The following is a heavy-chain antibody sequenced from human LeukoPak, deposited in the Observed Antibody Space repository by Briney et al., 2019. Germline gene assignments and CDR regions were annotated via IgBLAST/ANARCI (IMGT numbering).Heavy chain of an antibody. CDR1: GLSFTSFA. Sequence: GGSLRLSCAASGLSFTSFAMSWVRQAPARGPEWVSSLRGDGETFYADSVRGRFTLSRDDSRNTVHLQLNNLRVEDTAIYYCARASWVSSADAVRWGQGTQVTVSS. CDR2: LRGDGET. D-gene: IGHD3-16*01. V-gene: IGHV3-23*01. J-gene: IGHJ4*02. CDR3: ARASWVSSADAVR.